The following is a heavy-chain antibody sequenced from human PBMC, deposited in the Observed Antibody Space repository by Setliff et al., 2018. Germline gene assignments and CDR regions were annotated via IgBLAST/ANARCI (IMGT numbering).Heavy chain of an antibody. CDR3: ARGYYDILTGYYIGY. D-gene: IGHD3-9*01. Sequence: SETLSLTCTVSGGSISNYYWSWIRQPAGKGLEWIGHIYIGGSANYNPSLKSRVTMSIDTSKNQFSLKLSSVTAADTAVYYCARGYYDILTGYYIGYWGQGTLVTVSS. CDR2: IYIGGSA. CDR1: GGSISNYY. V-gene: IGHV4-4*07. J-gene: IGHJ4*02.